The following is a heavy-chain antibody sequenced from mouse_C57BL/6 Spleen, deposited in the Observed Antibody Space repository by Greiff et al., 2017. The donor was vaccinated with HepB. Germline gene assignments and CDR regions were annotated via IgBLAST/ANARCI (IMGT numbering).Heavy chain of an antibody. D-gene: IGHD2-4*01. Sequence: EVNVVESGGGLVKPGGSLKLSCAASGFTFSDYGMHWVRQAPEKGLEWVAYISSGSSTIYYADTVKGRFTISRDNAKNTLFLQMTSLRSEDTAMYYCAKHYDYDDGDYWGQGTSVTVSS. J-gene: IGHJ4*01. CDR1: GFTFSDYG. V-gene: IGHV5-17*01. CDR3: AKHYDYDDGDY. CDR2: ISSGSSTI.